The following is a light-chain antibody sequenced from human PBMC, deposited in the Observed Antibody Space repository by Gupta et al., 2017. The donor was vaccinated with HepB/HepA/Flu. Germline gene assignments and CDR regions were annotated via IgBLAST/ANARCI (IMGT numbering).Light chain of an antibody. CDR1: QTISTW. V-gene: IGKV1-5*03. Sequence: DIQMTQSPSTLSASVGDRVTITCRTSQTISTWLAWYQQKPGKAPKLLIYKASSLESGVPSRFSGSGSGKEFTLTSSSLQPDDVATYYGQQYSSYITFGGGTKVEIE. J-gene: IGKJ4*01. CDR3: QQYSSYIT. CDR2: KAS.